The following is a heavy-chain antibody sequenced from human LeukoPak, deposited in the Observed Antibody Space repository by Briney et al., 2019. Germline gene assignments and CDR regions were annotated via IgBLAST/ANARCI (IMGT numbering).Heavy chain of an antibody. V-gene: IGHV3-21*01. J-gene: IGHJ6*02. CDR3: ARDCYDFWSGYALYYGMDV. Sequence: PGGSLRLSCAASGFTFSSYRINGVPQAPGKGREWVSSISSSSSYVYYADSVKGRLTISRDNAKNSLYLQMNSLRAEDTAVYYCARDCYDFWSGYALYYGMDVWGQGTTVTVSS. CDR2: ISSSSSYV. CDR1: GFTFSSYR. D-gene: IGHD3-3*01.